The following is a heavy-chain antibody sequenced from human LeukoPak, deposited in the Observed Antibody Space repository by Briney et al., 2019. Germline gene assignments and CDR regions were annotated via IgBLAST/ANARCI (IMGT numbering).Heavy chain of an antibody. J-gene: IGHJ3*02. V-gene: IGHV1-69-2*01. Sequence: GASVKVSCKASGYTFTDYYMHWVQQAPGKGLEWMGRVDPEDGETIYAEKFQGRVTITADTSTDTAYMELSSLRSEDTAVYYCATDSEMALGYYDSSAKLGGAFDIWGQGTMVTVSS. CDR2: VDPEDGET. CDR3: ATDSEMALGYYDSSAKLGGAFDI. CDR1: GYTFTDYY. D-gene: IGHD3-22*01.